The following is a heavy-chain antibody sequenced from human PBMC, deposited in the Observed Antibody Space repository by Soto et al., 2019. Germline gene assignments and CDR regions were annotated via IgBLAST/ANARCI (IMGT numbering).Heavy chain of an antibody. Sequence: EVKLVESGGGLVTPGASLRLSCAASGFTFSNAWMNWVRQAPGKGLEWVGLIKMKSEGATTHYAAPVNGRFTISRDDSKKSLYLQMSSLKTEDTAVYYCTTLGSHYFYHNFDVWGQGTTVTVSS. V-gene: IGHV3-15*07. CDR2: IKMKSEGATT. CDR3: TTLGSHYFYHNFDV. J-gene: IGHJ6*02. CDR1: GFTFSNAW.